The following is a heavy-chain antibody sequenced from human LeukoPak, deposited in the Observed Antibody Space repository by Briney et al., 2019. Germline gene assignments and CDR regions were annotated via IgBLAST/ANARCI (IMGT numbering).Heavy chain of an antibody. Sequence: GGSLRLSCAASGFTVSGTYMNWVRQAPGKGLEWVSAISGSGGSTYYADSVKGRFTISRDNSKNTLYLQMNSLRAEDTAVYYCANPGVVIWEDAEYFQHWGQGTLVTVSS. J-gene: IGHJ1*01. CDR1: GFTVSGTY. D-gene: IGHD3-3*01. CDR3: ANPGVVIWEDAEYFQH. CDR2: ISGSGGST. V-gene: IGHV3-23*01.